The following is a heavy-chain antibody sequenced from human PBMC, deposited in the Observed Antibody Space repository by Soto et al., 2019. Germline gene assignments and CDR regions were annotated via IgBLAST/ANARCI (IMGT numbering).Heavy chain of an antibody. CDR2: IIPIFGTA. CDR1: GGTFSSYA. D-gene: IGHD4-17*01. Sequence: GASVKVSCKASGGTFSSYAISWVRQAPGQGLEWMGGIIPIFGTANYAQKYQGRDTNTADESTSTAYMELSSLRSEDTAVYYCAREKYETYGDPNDVYYYYYGMDVWGQGTTVTVSS. V-gene: IGHV1-69*13. J-gene: IGHJ6*02. CDR3: AREKYETYGDPNDVYYYYYGMDV.